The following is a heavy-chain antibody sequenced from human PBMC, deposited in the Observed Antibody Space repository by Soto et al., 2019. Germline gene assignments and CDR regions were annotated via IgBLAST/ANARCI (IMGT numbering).Heavy chain of an antibody. D-gene: IGHD2-15*01. CDR2: IYYSGST. V-gene: IGHV4-59*01. J-gene: IGHJ4*02. CDR3: ARSGGYYFDY. CDR1: GGSISSYY. Sequence: SETLSLTWTVSGGSISSYYWSLIRQPPGKGLEWIGYIYYSGSTNYNPSLKSRVTISVDTSKNQFSLKLSSVTAADTAVYYCARSGGYYFDYWGQGTLVTVSS.